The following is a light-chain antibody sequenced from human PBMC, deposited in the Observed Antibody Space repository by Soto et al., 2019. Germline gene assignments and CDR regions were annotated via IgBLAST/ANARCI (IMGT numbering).Light chain of an antibody. J-gene: IGKJ3*01. V-gene: IGKV3-15*01. CDR1: QSVSTK. Sequence: EIVMTQSPATLSVSPGERATLSCRASQSVSTKLAWYRHKPGQAPRLLIYGASTRATGIPARFSGSGSGTEFTLTINSLQSEDFAVSYWQQYKNWPHFTFGPGTTVDIK. CDR2: GAS. CDR3: QQYKNWPHFT.